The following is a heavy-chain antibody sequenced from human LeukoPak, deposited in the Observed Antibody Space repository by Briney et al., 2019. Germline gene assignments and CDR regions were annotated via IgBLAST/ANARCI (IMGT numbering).Heavy chain of an antibody. CDR2: IRNDGSDK. D-gene: IGHD3-10*01. Sequence: QPGGSLRLSCAASGFTFSSYGMHWVRQAPGKGLEWVAFIRNDGSDKYHADSVKGRFTISRDNSKNTLYLQMNSLRTEDTAVNYCANEWLHVSGSYKANNWGQGTLVTVSS. CDR1: GFTFSSYG. V-gene: IGHV3-30*02. J-gene: IGHJ4*02. CDR3: ANEWLHVSGSYKANN.